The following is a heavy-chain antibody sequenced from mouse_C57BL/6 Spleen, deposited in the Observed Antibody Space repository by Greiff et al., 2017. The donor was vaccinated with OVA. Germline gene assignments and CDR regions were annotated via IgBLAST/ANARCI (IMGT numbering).Heavy chain of an antibody. CDR2: INPSNGGT. D-gene: IGHD3-2*02. Sequence: VKLQQPGTELVKPGASVKLSCKASGYTFTSYWMHWVKQRPGQGLEWIGNINPSNGGTNYNEKFKSKATLTVDKSSSTAYMQLSSLTSEDSAVYYCARAAHSSGYMIAYWGQGTLVTVSA. V-gene: IGHV1-53*01. CDR1: GYTFTSYW. J-gene: IGHJ3*01. CDR3: ARAAHSSGYMIAY.